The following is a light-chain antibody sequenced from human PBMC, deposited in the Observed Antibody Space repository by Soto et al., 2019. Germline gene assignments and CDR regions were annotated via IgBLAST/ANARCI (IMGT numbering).Light chain of an antibody. CDR2: KVS. Sequence: DIQMTQSPSTLSASVGDRVTITCRASQSISSWLAWYQQKPGKAPKLLIFKVSILESGVPSRFSGSESGTEFTLTISSLQPDDFATYYCQQYNSYPWTFGQGTKVEIK. CDR3: QQYNSYPWT. J-gene: IGKJ1*01. CDR1: QSISSW. V-gene: IGKV1-5*03.